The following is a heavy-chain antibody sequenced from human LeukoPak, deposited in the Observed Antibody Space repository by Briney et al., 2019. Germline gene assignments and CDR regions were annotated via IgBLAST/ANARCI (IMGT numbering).Heavy chain of an antibody. Sequence: GGSLRLSCAASGFTFSGYSMNWVRQAPGKGLEWVSSISSSSSYIYYADSVKGRFTISRDNAKNSLYLQMNSLRAEDTAVYYCARDRRAYYGSGSYRYYYGMDVWGKGTTVTVSS. CDR3: ARDRRAYYGSGSYRYYYGMDV. CDR1: GFTFSGYS. D-gene: IGHD3-10*01. J-gene: IGHJ6*04. CDR2: ISSSSSYI. V-gene: IGHV3-21*01.